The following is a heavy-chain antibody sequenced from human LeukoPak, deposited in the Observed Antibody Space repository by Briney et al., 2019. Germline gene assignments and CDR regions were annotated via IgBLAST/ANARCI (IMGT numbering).Heavy chain of an antibody. J-gene: IGHJ4*02. V-gene: IGHV4-34*01. CDR2: INHSGST. D-gene: IGHD6-13*01. CDR1: GGSFSGYY. Sequence: SETLSLTCAVYGGSFSGYYWSWIRQPPRKGLDWIGEINHSGSTNYNPSLKSRVTISVDTSKNQFSLKLSSVTAAGTAVYYCARGRVGSSWSFDYWGQGTLVTVSS. CDR3: ARGRVGSSWSFDY.